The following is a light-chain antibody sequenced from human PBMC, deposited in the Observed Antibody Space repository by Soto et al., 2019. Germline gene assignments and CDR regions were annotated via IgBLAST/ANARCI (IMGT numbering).Light chain of an antibody. Sequence: QSVLTQPPSASGTPGQWVSISCSGSSSNIGVHPVNWYQQFPGKAPKLLIYYDDLLASGVSARFSCSKYATSASLLISGLQSEDEADYYCAAWDDSTKSHVFGTGTKVTVL. V-gene: IGLV1-36*01. CDR3: AAWDDSTKSHV. CDR1: SSNIGVHP. J-gene: IGLJ1*01. CDR2: YDD.